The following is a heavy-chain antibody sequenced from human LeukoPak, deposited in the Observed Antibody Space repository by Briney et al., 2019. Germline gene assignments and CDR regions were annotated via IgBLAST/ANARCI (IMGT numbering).Heavy chain of an antibody. CDR1: GFTFSSYA. CDR3: AKDPPAGWLVQFYFDY. D-gene: IGHD6-19*01. CDR2: ISYDGSNK. Sequence: GGSLRLSCAASGFTFSSYAMHWVRQAPGKGLEWVAVISYDGSNKYYADSVKGRFTISRDNSKNTLYLQMNSLRAEDTAVYYCAKDPPAGWLVQFYFDYWGQGTLVTVSS. V-gene: IGHV3-30-3*01. J-gene: IGHJ4*02.